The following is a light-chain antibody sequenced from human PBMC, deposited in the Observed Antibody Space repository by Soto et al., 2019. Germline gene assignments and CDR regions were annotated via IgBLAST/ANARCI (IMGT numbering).Light chain of an antibody. CDR2: DAS. CDR3: QQFYTYTIT. J-gene: IGKJ5*01. CDR1: QAINSA. V-gene: IGKV1-13*02. Sequence: AIQLTQSPSSLSASIGDRVTITCWASQAINSALAWYRQKKGKAPDLLIFDASTLESGVPSRLRGRGFGTDLTITTSSLKNEDFETYLCQQFYTYTITFGQGTRLEIK.